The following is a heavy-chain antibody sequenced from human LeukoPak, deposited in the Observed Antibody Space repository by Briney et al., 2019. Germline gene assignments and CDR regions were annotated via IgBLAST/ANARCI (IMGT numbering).Heavy chain of an antibody. Sequence: GASVKVSCKASGGTFNDYTIGWVRQAPGQGLEWMGGIIPIFGTANYAQKFRGRVTMTRDTSTSTVYMELSSLRSEDTAVYYCARDMTTVTTQSTFDYWGQGTLVTVSS. CDR2: IIPIFGTA. V-gene: IGHV1-69*05. D-gene: IGHD4-11*01. CDR1: GGTFNDYT. CDR3: ARDMTTVTTQSTFDY. J-gene: IGHJ4*02.